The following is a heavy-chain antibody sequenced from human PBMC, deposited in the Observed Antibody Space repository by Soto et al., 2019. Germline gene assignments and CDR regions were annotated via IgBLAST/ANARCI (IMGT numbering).Heavy chain of an antibody. CDR1: GFTFSRYW. J-gene: IGHJ4*02. D-gene: IGHD4-17*01. CDR2: IKHDGSEI. V-gene: IGHV3-7*01. CDR3: ARDTDDFGDHY. Sequence: EVQLVESGGGLVQPGGSLRLSCVASGFTFSRYWMSWVRQAPGKGLEWVANIKHDGSEIYSIDSVKGRFTISRDNAKDSLYLQMNSLRVEDTAVYYCARDTDDFGDHYWGQGTLVTASS.